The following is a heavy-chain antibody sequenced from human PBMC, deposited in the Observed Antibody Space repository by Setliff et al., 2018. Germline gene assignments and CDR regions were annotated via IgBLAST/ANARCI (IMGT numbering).Heavy chain of an antibody. CDR1: GGSISPYF. Sequence: SETPSLTCSVSGGSISPYFWSWIRQPPGKGLEWIGYIYHNGNTNFDPSLKTRVTMSVDTSKNQFALNLTSVTAADTAVYYCVRDRTAYSYGLDVWGQGTTVTVSS. CDR2: IYHNGNT. J-gene: IGHJ6*02. D-gene: IGHD5-18*01. CDR3: VRDRTAYSYGLDV. V-gene: IGHV4-59*01.